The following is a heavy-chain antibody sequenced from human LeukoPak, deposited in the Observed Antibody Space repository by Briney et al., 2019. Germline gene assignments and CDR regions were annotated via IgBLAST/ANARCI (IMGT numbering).Heavy chain of an antibody. CDR2: IIPIFGTA. CDR1: GGTFSSYA. J-gene: IGHJ5*02. V-gene: IGHV1-69*06. D-gene: IGHD5-12*01. CDR3: ARDRKYSGYDFNWFDP. Sequence: SVKVSCKASGGTFSSYAISWVRQAPGQGLEWMGGIIPIFGTANYAQKFQGRVTITADKSTSTAYMELNSLRSEDTAVYYCARDRKYSGYDFNWFDPWGQGTLVTVSS.